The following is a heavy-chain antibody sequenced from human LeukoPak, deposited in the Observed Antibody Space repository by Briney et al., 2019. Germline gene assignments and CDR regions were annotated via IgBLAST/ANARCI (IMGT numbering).Heavy chain of an antibody. J-gene: IGHJ4*02. V-gene: IGHV3-7*01. D-gene: IGHD6-13*01. CDR1: GFTFSSYW. CDR3: ARGGRIAAAGTYY. CDR2: IKQDGSEK. Sequence: QSGGSLRLSCAASGFTFSSYWMSWVRQAPGKGLEWVANIKQDGSEKYYVDSVKGRFTISRDNAKNSLYLQMNSLRAEDTAVYYCARGGRIAAAGTYYWGQGTLVTVSS.